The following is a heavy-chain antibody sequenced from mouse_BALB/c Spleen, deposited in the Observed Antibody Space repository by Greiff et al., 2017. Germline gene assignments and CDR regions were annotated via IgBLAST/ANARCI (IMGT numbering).Heavy chain of an antibody. Sequence: QVQLQQSGAELVRPGVSVKISCKGSGYTFTDYAMHWVKQSHAKSLEWIGVISTYYGDASYNQKFKGKATMTVDKSSSTAYMELSSLTSEDSAVYYCGYDYDEDGAYWGQGTLVTVSA. CDR2: ISTYYGDA. D-gene: IGHD2-4*01. CDR3: GYDYDEDGAY. V-gene: IGHV1S137*01. J-gene: IGHJ3*01. CDR1: GYTFTDYA.